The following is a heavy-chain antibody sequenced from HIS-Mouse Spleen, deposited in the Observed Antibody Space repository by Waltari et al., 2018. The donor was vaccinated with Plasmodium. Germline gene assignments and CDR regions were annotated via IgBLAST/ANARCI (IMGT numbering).Heavy chain of an antibody. D-gene: IGHD5-12*01. CDR2: INHSGST. V-gene: IGHV4-34*01. J-gene: IGHJ4*02. CDR3: ARGPGDIVATTFDY. Sequence: WSWIRQPPGKGLEWIGEINHSGSTNYNPSLKSRVTISVDTSKNQFSLKLSSVTAADTAVYYCARGPGDIVATTFDYWGQGTLVTVSS.